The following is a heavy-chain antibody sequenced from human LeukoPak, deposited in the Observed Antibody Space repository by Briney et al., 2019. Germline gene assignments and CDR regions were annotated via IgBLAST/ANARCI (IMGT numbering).Heavy chain of an antibody. Sequence: GGSLRLSCAASGFTFSNYGIHWVRQAPGKGLEWVAVIWYDGSNTYYADSVKGRFTISRDNSKNTLYLELNSLRAEDTALYYCARHNPFWGYWGQGTLVTVSS. CDR3: ARHNPFWGY. D-gene: IGHD1-14*01. V-gene: IGHV3-33*01. CDR2: IWYDGSNT. CDR1: GFTFSNYG. J-gene: IGHJ4*02.